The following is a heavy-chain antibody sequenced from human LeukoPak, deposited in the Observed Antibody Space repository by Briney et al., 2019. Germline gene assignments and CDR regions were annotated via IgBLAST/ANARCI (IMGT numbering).Heavy chain of an antibody. Sequence: GGSLRLSCAASGFTFGNYAMSWVRQAPGKGLEWVSGISGSGGTTYYADSVKGRFTISRDNPENTLYLQMNSLRAEDTAVYYCAKVLSDFWSGYSLFNYYYYGMDVWGQGTAVTVSS. J-gene: IGHJ6*02. CDR2: ISGSGGTT. D-gene: IGHD3-3*01. V-gene: IGHV3-23*01. CDR3: AKVLSDFWSGYSLFNYYYYGMDV. CDR1: GFTFGNYA.